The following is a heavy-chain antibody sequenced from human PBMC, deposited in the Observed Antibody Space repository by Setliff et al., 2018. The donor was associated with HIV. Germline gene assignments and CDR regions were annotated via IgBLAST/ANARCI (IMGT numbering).Heavy chain of an antibody. Sequence: PGESLKISCKGSGYSFTTYWIGWVRQMPGKGLEWMEIIYPYDSDTRYSPSFQGQVIISADKSISTAYVQWSGLKASGTAMYYCARRPYYDSWSGHQAFDIWGQGTMVTVSS. CDR3: ARRPYYDSWSGHQAFDI. CDR1: GYSFTTYW. V-gene: IGHV5-51*01. CDR2: IYPYDSDT. D-gene: IGHD3-3*01. J-gene: IGHJ3*02.